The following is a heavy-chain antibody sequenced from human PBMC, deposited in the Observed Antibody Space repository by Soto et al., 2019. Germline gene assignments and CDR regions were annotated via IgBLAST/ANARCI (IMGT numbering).Heavy chain of an antibody. D-gene: IGHD2-21*02. CDR1: GFTFGDYY. CDR3: ARDRSRVVTAFDS. CDR2: ISNSSSYT. V-gene: IGHV3-11*06. Sequence: QVQLVESGGGLVKPGGSLRLSCAASGFTFGDYYLNWIRQAPGKGLEWISYISNSSSYTNYADSVKGRFTISRDNAKNTLYLEMKSLRADDTAVYYCARDRSRVVTAFDSWGRGTLVTVSS. J-gene: IGHJ4*02.